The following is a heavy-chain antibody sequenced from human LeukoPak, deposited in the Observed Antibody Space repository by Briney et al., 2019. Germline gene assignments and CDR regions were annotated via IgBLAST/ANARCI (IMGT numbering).Heavy chain of an antibody. CDR3: ARIPDYSMHALDI. Sequence: GGSLRLSCAASGFTLSSYEMNWVRQAPGKGLEWVSSISSSSTYIYYADSVKGRFTISRDNAKNSLYLQMNSLRAEDTAMYYCARIPDYSMHALDIWGQGTMVTVSS. CDR1: GFTLSSYE. CDR2: ISSSSTYI. D-gene: IGHD6-13*01. J-gene: IGHJ3*02. V-gene: IGHV3-21*01.